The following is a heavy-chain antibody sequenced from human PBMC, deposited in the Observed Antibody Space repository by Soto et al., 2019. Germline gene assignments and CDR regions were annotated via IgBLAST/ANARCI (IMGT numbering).Heavy chain of an antibody. J-gene: IGHJ3*02. V-gene: IGHV4-34*01. Sequence: QVQLQQWGAGLLKPSETLSLTCAVYGGSVNSGNYYWSWIRQPPGKGLEWIGEMSHSGGTHFNPALKSRVTISVDTTKNQSSLKMSSVTAADTALYYCARVERGTVTTVVDAFDIWGPGTLVTVSS. CDR1: GGSVNSGNYY. CDR2: MSHSGGT. D-gene: IGHD1-1*01. CDR3: ARVERGTVTTVVDAFDI.